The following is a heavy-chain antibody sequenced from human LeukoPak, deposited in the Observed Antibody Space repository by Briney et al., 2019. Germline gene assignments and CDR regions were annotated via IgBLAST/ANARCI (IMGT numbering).Heavy chain of an antibody. CDR3: ARACHIGEVWDYFDY. D-gene: IGHD3-16*01. CDR1: GFTFSSYA. J-gene: IGHJ4*02. V-gene: IGHV3-64*01. Sequence: PGGSLRLXCAASGFTFSSYAMHWVRQAPGKGLEYVSAISSNGGSTYYANSVKGRFTISRDNSKNTLYLQMGSLRAEDMAVYYCARACHIGEVWDYFDYWGRGTLVTVSS. CDR2: ISSNGGST.